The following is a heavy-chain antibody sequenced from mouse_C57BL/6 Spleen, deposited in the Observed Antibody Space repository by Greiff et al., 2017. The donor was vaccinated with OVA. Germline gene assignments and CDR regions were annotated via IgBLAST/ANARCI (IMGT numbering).Heavy chain of an antibody. Sequence: EVKVEESGGGLVKPGGSLKLSCAASGFTFSDYGMHWVRQAPEKGLEWVAYISSGSSTIYYADTVKGRFTISRDNAKNTLFLQMTSLRSEDTAMYYCARLHYGSSSYAMDYWGQGTSVTVSS. V-gene: IGHV5-17*01. CDR3: ARLHYGSSSYAMDY. D-gene: IGHD1-1*01. CDR1: GFTFSDYG. J-gene: IGHJ4*01. CDR2: ISSGSSTI.